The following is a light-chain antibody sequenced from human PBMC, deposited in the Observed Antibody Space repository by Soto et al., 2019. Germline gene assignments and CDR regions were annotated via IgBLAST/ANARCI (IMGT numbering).Light chain of an antibody. Sequence: DIQRTQYPSSLSASVGDRFTITCLAIQIITGYLDGYQHKPVKSPKLLIYASSSLQSGFPSRFSGSGSGTDFTPTISSLQPEDFATYYCQQSYSTPLTFGQGTRLDIK. CDR2: ASS. CDR3: QQSYSTPLT. V-gene: IGKV1-39*01. J-gene: IGKJ5*01. CDR1: QIITGY.